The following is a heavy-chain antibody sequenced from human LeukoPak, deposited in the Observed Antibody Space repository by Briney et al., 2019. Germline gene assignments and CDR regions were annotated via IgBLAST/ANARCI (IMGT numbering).Heavy chain of an antibody. V-gene: IGHV3-15*01. CDR1: GFTFSNAW. CDR3: TTRSFYCSSTSCFNDAFDI. J-gene: IGHJ3*02. CDR2: IKSKTDGGTT. D-gene: IGHD2-2*01. Sequence: PGGSLRLSCAASGFTFSNAWMSWVRQAPGKGLECVGRIKSKTDGGTTDYAAPVKGRFTISRDDSKNTLYLQMNSLKTEDTAVYYCTTRSFYCSSTSCFNDAFDIWGQGTMVTVSS.